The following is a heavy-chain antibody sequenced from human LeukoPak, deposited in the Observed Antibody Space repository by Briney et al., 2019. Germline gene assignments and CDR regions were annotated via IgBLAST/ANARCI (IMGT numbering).Heavy chain of an antibody. D-gene: IGHD4-11*01. J-gene: IGHJ5*02. CDR1: GGSISSYY. V-gene: IGHV4-59*01. CDR2: IYYSGST. CDR3: ARGRNDYSNYWFDP. Sequence: SETLSLTCTVSGGSISSYYWNWIRQPAGKGLEWIGYIYYSGSTNYNPSLKSRVTISVDTSKNQFSLKLSSVTAADTAVYYCARGRNDYSNYWFDPWGQGTLVTVSS.